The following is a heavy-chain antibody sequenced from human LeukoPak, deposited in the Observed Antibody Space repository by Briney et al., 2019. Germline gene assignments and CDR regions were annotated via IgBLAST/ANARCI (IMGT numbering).Heavy chain of an antibody. CDR1: GYTLTELS. J-gene: IGHJ4*02. CDR3: ARGLGGIADY. Sequence: ASVKVSCKVSGYTLTELSMHWVRQAPGKGLEWMGGFDPEDGEAIYAQKFQGRVTITRNTSISTAYMELSSLRSEDTAVYYCARGLGGIADYWGQGTLVTVSS. D-gene: IGHD1-14*01. V-gene: IGHV1-24*01. CDR2: FDPEDGEA.